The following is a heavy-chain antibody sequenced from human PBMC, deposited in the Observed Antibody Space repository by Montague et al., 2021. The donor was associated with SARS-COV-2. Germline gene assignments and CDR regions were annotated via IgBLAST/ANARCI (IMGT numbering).Heavy chain of an antibody. J-gene: IGHJ4*02. CDR1: ADSITNNY. Sequence: SETLSLTCTVSADSITNNYWTWIRQSPGKGLEWFGHITYRGSTTYNPSLKSRVTTSIDTSKNQFSLILKSVTAADTAVYYCARGGMYLSYWGQGTLVTVSS. D-gene: IGHD1-26*01. V-gene: IGHV4-59*13. CDR3: ARGGMYLSY. CDR2: ITYRGST.